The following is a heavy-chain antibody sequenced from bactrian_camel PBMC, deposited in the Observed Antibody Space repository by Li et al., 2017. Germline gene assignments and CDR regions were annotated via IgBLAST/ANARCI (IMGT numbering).Heavy chain of an antibody. Sequence: HVQLVESGGGLVQPGGSLRLSCAASGFSFSDYYMYWVRQAPGKGLEWVSAVNTGGGGSTYYADSVKGRFTISRDNAKNTLYLQMNSLKPKDTAVYYCATGLVPYCSGAYCYTQYKYWGQGTQVTVS. CDR2: VNTGGGGST. CDR3: ATGLVPYCSGAYCYTQYKY. V-gene: IGHV3S1*01. D-gene: IGHD2*01. CDR1: GFSFSDYY. J-gene: IGHJ4*01.